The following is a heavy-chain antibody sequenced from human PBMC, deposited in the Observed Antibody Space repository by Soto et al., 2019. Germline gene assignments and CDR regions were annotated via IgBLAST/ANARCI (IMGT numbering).Heavy chain of an antibody. D-gene: IGHD2-2*01. V-gene: IGHV4-30-4*01. CDR2: IYYSGST. CDR3: PRVGTILVPAARGNWFDP. J-gene: IGHJ5*02. CDR1: GGSISSGDYY. Sequence: SETLSLTCTVSGGSISSGDYYWSWIRQPPGKGLEWIGYIYYSGSTYYNPSLKSRVTISVDTSKNQFSLKLSSVTAADTAVYYCPRVGTILVPAARGNWFDPWGQGTLVTVSS.